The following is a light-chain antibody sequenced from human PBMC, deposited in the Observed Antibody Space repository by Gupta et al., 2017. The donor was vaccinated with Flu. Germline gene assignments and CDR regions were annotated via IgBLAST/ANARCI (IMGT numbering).Light chain of an antibody. CDR2: WAS. CDR3: HQYYSSLHT. CDR1: QSILYSSNNSNY. V-gene: IGKV4-1*01. J-gene: IGKJ2*01. Sequence: SLGESAAISCRSSQSILYSSNNSNYLAWYQQKPGQPPKLLIYWASTRESGVPDRFSGSGSGTDFTLTISSLQAEDVAVYYCHQYYSSLHTFGQGTKLEIK.